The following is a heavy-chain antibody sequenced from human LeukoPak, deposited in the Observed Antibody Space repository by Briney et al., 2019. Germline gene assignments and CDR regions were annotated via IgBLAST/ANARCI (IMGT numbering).Heavy chain of an antibody. CDR1: GFTFTTYW. D-gene: IGHD4-17*01. J-gene: IGHJ4*01. CDR3: AREHYGADY. CDR2: INTDGSST. V-gene: IGHV3-74*01. Sequence: GGSLRLSCAASGFTFTTYWMHWVRQAPGKGLGWVSRINTDGSSTSYADSVKGRFTISRDNAKNTLYLQMNSLRVEDTAVYYCAREHYGADYWGHGTLVTVSS.